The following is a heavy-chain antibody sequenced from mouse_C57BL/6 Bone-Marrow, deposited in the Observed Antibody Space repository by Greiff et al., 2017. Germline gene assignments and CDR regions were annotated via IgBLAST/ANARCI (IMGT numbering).Heavy chain of an antibody. CDR3: ARWGTTLVGAMDY. D-gene: IGHD1-1*01. CDR2: IYPRSGNT. CDR1: GYTFTSYG. J-gene: IGHJ4*01. Sequence: QVQLQQSGAELARPGASVKLSCKASGYTFTSYGISWVKQRTGQGLEWVGEIYPRSGNTYYNEKLQGKATLTADKSSSTAYMELRSLTSEDSAVYFCARWGTTLVGAMDYWGQGTSVTVSS. V-gene: IGHV1-81*01.